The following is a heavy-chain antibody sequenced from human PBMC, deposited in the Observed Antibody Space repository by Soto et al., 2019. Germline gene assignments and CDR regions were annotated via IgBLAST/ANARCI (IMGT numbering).Heavy chain of an antibody. CDR3: ARDRTDSGYHTNWLAP. V-gene: IGHV1-69*05. D-gene: IGHD3-22*01. Sequence: SVKVSCKASGGTFYSYASTWVRQAPGQGLEWVGRIIPIFGTTNYAENLQGRVTISTDESTLTAYMELHSLTSDDTARYYCARDRTDSGYHTNWLAPGGQGTQVTVS. J-gene: IGHJ5*02. CDR1: GGTFYSYA. CDR2: IIPIFGTT.